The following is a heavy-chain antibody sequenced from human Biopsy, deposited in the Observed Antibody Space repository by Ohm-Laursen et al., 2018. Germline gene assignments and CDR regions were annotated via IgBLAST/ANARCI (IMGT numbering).Heavy chain of an antibody. J-gene: IGHJ6*02. CDR2: ISHTGYT. V-gene: IGHV4-59*11. D-gene: IGHD3-3*01. CDR1: GGSFTGHY. Sequence: PSETLSLTCTVSGGSFTGHYWTWIRQPPGKGLEWIGHISHTGYTSYKSSLKSRVTISLDTSRKHFSLRLTSLAAADTAVYYCAREDTNYDLWSGPQNYYYNGMDVWGQGTTVTVSS. CDR3: AREDTNYDLWSGPQNYYYNGMDV.